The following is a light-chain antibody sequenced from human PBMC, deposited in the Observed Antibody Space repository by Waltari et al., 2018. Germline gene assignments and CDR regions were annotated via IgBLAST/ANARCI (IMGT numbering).Light chain of an antibody. CDR1: QDILYNSNNKNY. CDR2: WAS. V-gene: IGKV4-1*01. CDR3: QQYYKTPS. Sequence: DIVMTQSPGSLVVSLGERATINCKSGQDILYNSNNKNYLAWYQHKPGQSPKLLFYWASTRASGVPDRFSGSGSGTDCTLTISRVQAEDVAIYYCQQYYKTPSFGGGTKVE. J-gene: IGKJ4*01.